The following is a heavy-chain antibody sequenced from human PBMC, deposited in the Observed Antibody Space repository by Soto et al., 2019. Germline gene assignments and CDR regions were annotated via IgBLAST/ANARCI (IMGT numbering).Heavy chain of an antibody. V-gene: IGHV1-2*02. Sequence: APVKVSCKASGYTFTGYYVHWVRQAPGQGLEWMGWINPNSGDTYLAQRFQGRVTMNRDTSIGTAYMELRGLTSDDTAEYYCAKGAAIVAAGTRVYLYNAMDVWGQGTTVTVSS. J-gene: IGHJ6*02. CDR2: INPNSGDT. D-gene: IGHD1-26*01. CDR3: AKGAAIVAAGTRVYLYNAMDV. CDR1: GYTFTGYY.